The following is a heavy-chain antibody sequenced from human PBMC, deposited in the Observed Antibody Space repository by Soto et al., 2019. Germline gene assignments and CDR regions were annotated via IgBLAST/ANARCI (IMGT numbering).Heavy chain of an antibody. V-gene: IGHV4-39*01. CDR2: IYYSGST. CDR3: ASTRGGGYCSSTSCYWVYYYYGMDV. J-gene: IGHJ6*02. Sequence: PSETLSLTCTVSGGSISSSSYYWVWIRHPPGKGLEWIGSIYYSGSTYYNPSLKSRVTISVDTSKNQFSLKLSSVTAADTAVYYCASTRGGGYCSSTSCYWVYYYYGMDVWGQGTTVTVSS. CDR1: GGSISSSSYY. D-gene: IGHD2-2*01.